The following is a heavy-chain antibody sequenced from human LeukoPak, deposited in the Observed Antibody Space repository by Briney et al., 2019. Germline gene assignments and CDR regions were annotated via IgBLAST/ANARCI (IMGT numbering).Heavy chain of an antibody. V-gene: IGHV3-48*04. J-gene: IGHJ4*02. CDR1: GFTFNRWS. D-gene: IGHD2-8*02. CDR2: IISRGDTT. CDR3: ARGRGYCTGASCDIDY. Sequence: GGSLRLSCVASGFTFNRWSMNWVRQAPGKGLEWVSNIISRGDTTHYADSVKGRFSISRDNAKNSVFLQLNSLRAEDTAVYYCARGRGYCTGASCDIDYWGQGTLVTVSP.